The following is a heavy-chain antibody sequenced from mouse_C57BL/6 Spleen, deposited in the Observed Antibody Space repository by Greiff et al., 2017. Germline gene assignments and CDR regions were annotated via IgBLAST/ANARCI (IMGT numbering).Heavy chain of an antibody. CDR3: TRTSYGNYAWFAY. CDR1: GYTFTDYE. Sequence: QVQLKESGAELVRPGASVTLSCKASGYTFTDYEMHWVKQTPVHGLEWIGAIDPETGGTAYNQKFKGKAILTADKSSSTAYMELRSLTSEDSAVYYCTRTSYGNYAWFAYWGQGTLVTVSA. V-gene: IGHV1-15*01. D-gene: IGHD2-10*01. J-gene: IGHJ3*01. CDR2: IDPETGGT.